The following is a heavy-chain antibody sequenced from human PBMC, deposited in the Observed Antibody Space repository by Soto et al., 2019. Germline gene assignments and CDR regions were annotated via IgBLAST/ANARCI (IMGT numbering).Heavy chain of an antibody. CDR1: GGSFSGYY. Sequence: PSETLSLTCAVYGGSFSGYYWSWIRQPPGKGLEWIGEINHSGSTNYNPSLKSRVTISVDTSKNQFSLKLSSVTAADTAVYYCAGCYYGSGSYYSISWLDPWGQGNLVTVSS. J-gene: IGHJ5*02. CDR3: AGCYYGSGSYYSISWLDP. V-gene: IGHV4-34*01. D-gene: IGHD3-10*01. CDR2: INHSGST.